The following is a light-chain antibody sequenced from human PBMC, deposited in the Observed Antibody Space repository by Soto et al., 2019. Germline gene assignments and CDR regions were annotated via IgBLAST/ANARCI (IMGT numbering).Light chain of an antibody. CDR2: GAS. V-gene: IGKV3-15*01. CDR1: QSVGSN. J-gene: IGKJ1*01. CDR3: QQCNNWPLT. Sequence: EIVMTQSPATLSVSPGERVTLSCRASQSVGSNLAWYQQKPGQAPRLLIYGASTRATGIPARFSGSGSGTDFTLTISSLQSEDFAVYYCQQCNNWPLTFGQGTKVEIK.